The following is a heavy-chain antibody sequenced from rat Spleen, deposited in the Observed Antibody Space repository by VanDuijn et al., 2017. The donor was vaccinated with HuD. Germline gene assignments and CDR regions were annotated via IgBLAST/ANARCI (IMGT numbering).Heavy chain of an antibody. CDR1: GFTFSSFA. V-gene: IGHV5-46*01. CDR2: ITSGGGNT. Sequence: EVQLVESGGGLVQPGRSLKLSCAASGFTFSSFAMAWVRQAPKKGLEWVATITSGGGNTYYPDSVKGRFTISRDNAKSTLYLQMDSLRSEDTATYYCTREIIRGTRDWFADWGQGTLVTVSS. J-gene: IGHJ3*01. D-gene: IGHD4-3*01. CDR3: TREIIRGTRDWFAD.